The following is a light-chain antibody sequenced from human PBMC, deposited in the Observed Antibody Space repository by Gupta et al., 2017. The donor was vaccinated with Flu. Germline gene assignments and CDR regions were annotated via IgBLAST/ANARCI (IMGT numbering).Light chain of an antibody. CDR2: VGS. V-gene: IGKV1-6*01. CDR3: LQDYSLPIT. J-gene: IGKJ5*01. CDR1: QAIRNE. Sequence: GDRVTITCRASQAIRNEIGWYQHRPGKAPKLLTFVGSNLQSGVPSRFSGSGYGTDFTLTISSLQPEDFATYYCLQDYSLPITFGQGTRLEIK.